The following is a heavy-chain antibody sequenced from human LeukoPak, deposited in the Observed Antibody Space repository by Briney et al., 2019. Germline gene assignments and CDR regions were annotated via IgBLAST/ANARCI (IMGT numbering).Heavy chain of an antibody. D-gene: IGHD6-6*01. J-gene: IGHJ4*02. V-gene: IGHV3-48*01. Sequence: PGGSLRLSCAASGFTFSSYSMNWVRQAPGKGLEWVSYISSSSSTIYYADSVKGRFTISRDNAKNSLYLQMNSLRAEDTAVYYCARDYGLAARGFDYWGQGTLVTVSS. CDR3: ARDYGLAARGFDY. CDR1: GFTFSSYS. CDR2: ISSSSSTI.